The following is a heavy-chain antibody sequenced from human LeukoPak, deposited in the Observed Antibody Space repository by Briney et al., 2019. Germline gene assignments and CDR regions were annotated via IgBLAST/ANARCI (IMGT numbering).Heavy chain of an antibody. CDR2: IKQDGSEK. V-gene: IGHV3-7*04. Sequence: GGSLRLSCAASGFTFSSYWMSWVRQAPGKGLEWVANIKQDGSEKYYVDSVKGRFTISRDNAKNSLYLQMNSLRAEDTAVYYCARGGPTYDSSGYYSRTYFAYWGQGTLVTVSS. J-gene: IGHJ4*02. CDR3: ARGGPTYDSSGYYSRTYFAY. CDR1: GFTFSSYW. D-gene: IGHD3-22*01.